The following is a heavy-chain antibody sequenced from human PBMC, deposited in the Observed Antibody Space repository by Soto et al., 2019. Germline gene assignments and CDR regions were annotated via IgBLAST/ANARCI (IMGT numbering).Heavy chain of an antibody. CDR2: ITGSGGST. V-gene: IGHV3-23*01. CDR1: GFTFNNYA. CDR3: AKDADGTPRNWFDP. D-gene: IGHD1-26*01. J-gene: IGHJ5*02. Sequence: GGSLRLSCAASGFTFNNYAMSWVRQAPGKGLEWVSAITGSGGSTYYVDSVKGRFTISRDNSKNTLYLQMNSLRVEDTAVYYCAKDADGTPRNWFDPWGQGALVTVSS.